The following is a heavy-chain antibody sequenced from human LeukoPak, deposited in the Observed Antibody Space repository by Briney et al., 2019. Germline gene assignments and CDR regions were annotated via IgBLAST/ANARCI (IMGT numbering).Heavy chain of an antibody. D-gene: IGHD5-24*01. Sequence: PGGSLRLSCAASGFTFSGYEMNWVRQAPGKGLEWVSYISSSGSTIYYADSVKGRFTISRDNAKNSLYLQMNSLRAEEPGVYDCARDLDGYLDYWRQGTLVTVSS. J-gene: IGHJ4*02. CDR3: ARDLDGYLDY. CDR1: GFTFSGYE. CDR2: ISSSGSTI. V-gene: IGHV3-48*03.